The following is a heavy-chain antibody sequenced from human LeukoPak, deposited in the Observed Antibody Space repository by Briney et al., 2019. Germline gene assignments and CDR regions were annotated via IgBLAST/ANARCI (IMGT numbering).Heavy chain of an antibody. Sequence: GRSLRLSCAASGFTFDDYAMHWVRQAPGKGLEWVSGISWNSGSIGYADSVKGRFTISRDNAKNSLYLQMNSLRAEDTALYYCAKDIGIAVVGGHFDYWGQGTLVTVSS. D-gene: IGHD6-19*01. CDR2: ISWNSGSI. V-gene: IGHV3-9*01. J-gene: IGHJ4*02. CDR3: AKDIGIAVVGGHFDY. CDR1: GFTFDDYA.